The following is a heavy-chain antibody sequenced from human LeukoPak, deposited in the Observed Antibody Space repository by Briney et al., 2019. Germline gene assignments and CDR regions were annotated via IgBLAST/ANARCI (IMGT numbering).Heavy chain of an antibody. J-gene: IGHJ3*02. Sequence: GGSLRLSCAVSGFTFSSYAMHWVRQAPGKGLEWVAVISYGGSNKYYADSVKGRFTISRDNSKNTLYLQMNSLRAEDTAVYYCARDLAHSGRGLEAFDIWGQGTMVTVSS. V-gene: IGHV3-30-3*01. D-gene: IGHD1-26*01. CDR2: ISYGGSNK. CDR3: ARDLAHSGRGLEAFDI. CDR1: GFTFSSYA.